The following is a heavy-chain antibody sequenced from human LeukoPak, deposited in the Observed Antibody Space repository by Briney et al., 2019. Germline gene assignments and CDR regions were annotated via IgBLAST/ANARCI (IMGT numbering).Heavy chain of an antibody. CDR1: GGSISSSSYY. CDR3: ARHGGWGSFSPGSNWFDP. J-gene: IGHJ5*02. V-gene: IGHV4-39*01. CDR2: IYYSGST. D-gene: IGHD3-16*01. Sequence: PSETLSLTCTVSGGSISSSSYYWGWIRQPPGKGLEWIGSIYYSGSTYYNPSLKSRVTISVDTSKNQFSLKLSSVNAADTAVYYCARHGGWGSFSPGSNWFDPWGQGTLVIVSS.